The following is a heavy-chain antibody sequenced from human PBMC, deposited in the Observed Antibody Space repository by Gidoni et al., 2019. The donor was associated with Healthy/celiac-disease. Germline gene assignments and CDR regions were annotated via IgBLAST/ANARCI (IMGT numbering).Heavy chain of an antibody. J-gene: IGHJ4*02. CDR3: ASEPVDDYGD. D-gene: IGHD4-17*01. Sequence: SLRLSCAASGFTFSSYAMHWVRQAPGKGLEWVAVISYDGSNKYYADSVKGRFTISRDNSKNTLYLQMNSLRAEDTAVYYCASEPVDDYGDWGQGTLVTVSS. CDR1: GFTFSSYA. CDR2: ISYDGSNK. V-gene: IGHV3-30-3*01.